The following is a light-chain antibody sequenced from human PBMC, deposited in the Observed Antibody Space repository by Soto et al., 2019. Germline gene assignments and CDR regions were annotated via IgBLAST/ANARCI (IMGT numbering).Light chain of an antibody. V-gene: IGLV2-14*01. CDR1: SSDIGTYDY. J-gene: IGLJ2*01. Sequence: QSVLTQPASVSGSPGQSITISCTGTSSDIGTYDYVSWHQQHPGKAPKLIIYEVSNRPSGVSNRFSGSKSGNTASLTISGLQAEDEADYYCNSYTPSRTLVFGGGTKLTVL. CDR3: NSYTPSRTLV. CDR2: EVS.